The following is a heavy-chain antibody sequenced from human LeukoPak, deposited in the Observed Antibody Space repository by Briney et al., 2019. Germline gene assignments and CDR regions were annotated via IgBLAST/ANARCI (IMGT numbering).Heavy chain of an antibody. J-gene: IGHJ4*02. CDR2: VSDNGGTT. CDR3: ARGKRTPPDYFDY. V-gene: IGHV3-64*01. Sequence: GGSLRLSCVISGFTFTNYAVHWVRQAPGKGLEYVSAVSDNGGTTYYANSVKGRFTISRDNSKKTVFIQMGSLRPEDMGVYHCARGKRTPPDYFDYWGQGTLVTVSS. CDR1: GFTFTNYA. D-gene: IGHD1-1*01.